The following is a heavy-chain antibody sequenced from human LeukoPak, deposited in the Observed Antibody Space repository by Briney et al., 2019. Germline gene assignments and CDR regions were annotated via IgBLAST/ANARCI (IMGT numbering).Heavy chain of an antibody. CDR1: GFTFSSYS. J-gene: IGHJ5*02. CDR2: ISSSSYI. D-gene: IGHD3-22*01. Sequence: GGSLRLSCAASGFTFSSYSMNWVRQAPGKGLEWVSSISSSSYIYYADSVKGRFTISRDNAKNSLYLQMNSLRAEDTAVYYCARDGNYYDSSGYLKFDPWGQGTLVTVSS. CDR3: ARDGNYYDSSGYLKFDP. V-gene: IGHV3-21*01.